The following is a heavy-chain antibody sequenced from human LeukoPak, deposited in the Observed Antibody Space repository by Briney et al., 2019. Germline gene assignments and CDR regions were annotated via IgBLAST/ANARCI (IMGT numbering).Heavy chain of an antibody. CDR1: GFTFSTYG. J-gene: IGHJ4*02. CDR2: ISYEGSDK. D-gene: IGHD2-21*02. CDR3: AKELPASGRGDCYFVN. Sequence: GRSLRLSCAASGFTFSTYGMHGVCQAPGKGLEWGAGISYEGSDKNYADSVKGRFTISRDTSQNMLYLQMKSLRDEDTAVYFCAKELPASGRGDCYFVNWGPRNLVTVS. V-gene: IGHV3-30*18.